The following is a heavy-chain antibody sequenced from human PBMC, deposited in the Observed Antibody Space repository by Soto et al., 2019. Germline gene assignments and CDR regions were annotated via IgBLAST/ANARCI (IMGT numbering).Heavy chain of an antibody. Sequence: SETLSLTCTVSGGSISGYYWSWIRQPPGKRLEWIGYIDYYGSTNYNPSLKSRVTISVDTSKKQFSLNLGSVTAADTAIYYCSRYFDWPSGIDIWGQGTMVTVSS. CDR3: SRYFDWPSGIDI. CDR2: IDYYGST. J-gene: IGHJ3*02. V-gene: IGHV4-59*01. CDR1: GGSISGYY. D-gene: IGHD3-9*01.